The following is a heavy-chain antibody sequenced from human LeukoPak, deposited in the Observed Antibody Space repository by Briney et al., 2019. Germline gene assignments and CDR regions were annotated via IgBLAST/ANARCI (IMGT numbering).Heavy chain of an antibody. Sequence: GGSLRLSCAASGFTFSSYSMNWVRQAPGKGLEWVSSSSSSSSYIYYADSVKGRFTISRDNAKNSLYLQMNSLRAEDTAVYYCARDLEGDCSSTSCNWFDPWGQGTLVTVSS. V-gene: IGHV3-21*01. D-gene: IGHD2-2*01. CDR2: SSSSSSYI. CDR3: ARDLEGDCSSTSCNWFDP. CDR1: GFTFSSYS. J-gene: IGHJ5*02.